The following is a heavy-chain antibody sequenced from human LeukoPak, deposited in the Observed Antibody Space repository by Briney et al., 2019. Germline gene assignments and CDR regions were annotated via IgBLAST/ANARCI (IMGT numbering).Heavy chain of an antibody. CDR3: ASLDWGHERGSYRTSGVLFDY. CDR1: GYRFTSYW. Sequence: GGSLQISCQGSGYRFTSYWIGWVRRMPGKGLEWMGIIYPGDSDTRYSPSFQGQVTISADKSISTAYLQWSSLKASDTAMYYCASLDWGHERGSYRTSGVLFDYWGQGTLVTVSS. V-gene: IGHV5-51*01. J-gene: IGHJ4*02. CDR2: IYPGDSDT. D-gene: IGHD1-26*01.